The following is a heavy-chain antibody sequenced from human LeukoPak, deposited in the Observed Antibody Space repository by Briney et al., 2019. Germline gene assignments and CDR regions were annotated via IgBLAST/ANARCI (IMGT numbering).Heavy chain of an antibody. J-gene: IGHJ2*01. CDR3: ARGDWYFDL. V-gene: IGHV4-30-2*01. Sequence: PSETLSPTCAVSGDSINRGGYSWSWIRQPPGKGLEWVGYIHQSGSTNYNPSLKSRVTISIDRSKDQFYLKLSSVTAADMAVYYCARGDWYFDLWGRGTLVAVSS. CDR2: IHQSGST. CDR1: GDSINRGGYS. D-gene: IGHD1-26*01.